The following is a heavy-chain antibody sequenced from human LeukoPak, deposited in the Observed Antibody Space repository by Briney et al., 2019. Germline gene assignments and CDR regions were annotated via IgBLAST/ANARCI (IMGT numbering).Heavy chain of an antibody. CDR3: ARSVDIDY. D-gene: IGHD5-12*01. V-gene: IGHV3-7*01. CDR2: IKQDGSDR. CDR1: GFTFRNYW. J-gene: IGHJ4*02. Sequence: GGSLRLSCAASGFTFRNYWMSWVRQAPGTGLEWVANIKQDGSDRNYVTSVRGRFTISRDNAESSLYLQMNSLRAEDTAVYYCARSVDIDYWGQGTLVTVSS.